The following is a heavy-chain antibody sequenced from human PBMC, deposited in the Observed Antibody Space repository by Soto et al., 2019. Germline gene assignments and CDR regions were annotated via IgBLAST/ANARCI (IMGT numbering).Heavy chain of an antibody. CDR2: IYYSGSA. D-gene: IGHD3-16*01. CDR3: AREPFLPRARHDY. J-gene: IGHJ4*02. V-gene: IGHV4-30-4*01. Sequence: SETLSLTCTVSGGSMRGDNYFWSWIRQPPGKGLERIGYIYYSGSAYYKPSLKNRLNMSINTSKNQFSLRLTSVTAADSAVYYCAREPFLPRARHDYWGQGALVTVSS. CDR1: GGSMRGDNYF.